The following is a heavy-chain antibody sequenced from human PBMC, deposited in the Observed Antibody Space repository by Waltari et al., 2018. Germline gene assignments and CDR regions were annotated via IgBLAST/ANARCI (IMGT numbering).Heavy chain of an antibody. J-gene: IGHJ2*01. CDR3: ARCEVTNPYWYFDL. V-gene: IGHV1-69*01. CDR2: IIPIFGTA. Sequence: VQLVESGGGLVQPGGSLRLSCAASGFTFSSYWMSWVRQAPGKGLEWMGGIIPIFGTANYAQKFQGRVTITTDESTSTAYMELSSLRSEDTAVYYCARCEVTNPYWYFDLWGRGTLVTVSS. D-gene: IGHD4-4*01. CDR1: GFTFSSYW.